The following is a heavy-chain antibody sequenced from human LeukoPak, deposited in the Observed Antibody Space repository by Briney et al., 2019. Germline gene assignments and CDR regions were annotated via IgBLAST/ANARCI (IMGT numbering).Heavy chain of an antibody. J-gene: IGHJ4*02. V-gene: IGHV3-23*01. CDR1: GFTFSSYA. D-gene: IGHD6-19*01. CDR2: TSGSGAST. Sequence: GGSLRLSCAASGFTFSSYAMSWVRQAPGKGLEWVSATSGSGASTYYADSVKGRFTISRDNSKNTLYLQMNSLRAEDTALYYCAKEWYNSGWFLTPFDYWGQGTLVIVSS. CDR3: AKEWYNSGWFLTPFDY.